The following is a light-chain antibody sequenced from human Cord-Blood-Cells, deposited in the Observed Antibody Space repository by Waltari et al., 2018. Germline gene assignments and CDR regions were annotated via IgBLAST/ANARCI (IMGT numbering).Light chain of an antibody. Sequence: DIQMTQSPSSLSASVGDRVTITCRASQSISSYLHWYQQKPGKTPKLLMYASSSLQSSVPSRFIGNGSGTDFTISISSTQPEVLATYYSHQRYRTPWTFGQGTKGEIK. CDR3: HQRYRTPWT. V-gene: IGKV1-39*01. CDR2: ASS. CDR1: QSISSY. J-gene: IGKJ1*01.